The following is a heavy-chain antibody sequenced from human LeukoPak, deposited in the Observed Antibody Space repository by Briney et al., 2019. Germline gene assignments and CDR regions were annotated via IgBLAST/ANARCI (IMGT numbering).Heavy chain of an antibody. CDR2: ISSSSSYI. Sequence: GGSLRLSCAASGFTFSSYSMNWVRQAPGKGLEWVSSISSSSSYIYYADSVKGRFTIFRDNAKNSLYLQMNSLRAEDTAVYYCAREGDDTSGYYQDYWGQGTLVTVSS. J-gene: IGHJ4*02. V-gene: IGHV3-21*01. D-gene: IGHD3-22*01. CDR1: GFTFSSYS. CDR3: AREGDDTSGYYQDY.